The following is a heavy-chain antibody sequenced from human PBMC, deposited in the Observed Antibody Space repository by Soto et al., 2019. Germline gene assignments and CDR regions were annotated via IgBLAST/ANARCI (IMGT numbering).Heavy chain of an antibody. D-gene: IGHD2-2*02. CDR3: ARAFDTCGWYDH. CDR2: ICPDDSDT. V-gene: IGHV5-51*01. Sequence: PGEPLKISCKGSGYIFTTYWIGWVRQMPGKGLEWMGIICPDDSDTRYSPAFQGRVTISADKSICPHYLQRSSLKASDTAMDYWARAFDTCGWYDHWGQGTLVTVSS. CDR1: GYIFTTYW. J-gene: IGHJ5*02.